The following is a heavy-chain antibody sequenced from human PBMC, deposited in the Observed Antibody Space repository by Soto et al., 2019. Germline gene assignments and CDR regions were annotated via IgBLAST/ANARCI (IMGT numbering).Heavy chain of an antibody. CDR1: GFSLSTSGVG. V-gene: IGHV2-5*01. D-gene: IGHD2-2*01. Sequence: GSGPTLVNPTQTLTLTCTLSGFSLSTSGVGVGWIRQPPGKALEWLALIYWNDDKGYSPSLKRRVTITKDTSKSQVVLTMTNMDPVDTATYYCAHVTTWFLAYWGQGTLVTVSS. CDR3: AHVTTWFLAY. CDR2: IYWNDDK. J-gene: IGHJ4*02.